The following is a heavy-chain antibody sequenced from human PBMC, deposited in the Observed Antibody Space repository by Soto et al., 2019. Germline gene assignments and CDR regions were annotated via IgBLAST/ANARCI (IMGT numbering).Heavy chain of an antibody. J-gene: IGHJ3*01. CDR2: ISHDASNT. D-gene: IGHD3-9*01. CDR3: AKDGRRELRSFSWLSPGDAFDF. CDR1: GFSFRSYG. V-gene: IGHV3-30*18. Sequence: QVQLVETGGGVVQPGRSLRLSCAASGFSFRSYGMHWVRQSPGKGPEWVAVISHDASNTHYADAVKGRFTISRDNSRNILYMQMNSLRPEDTAVYYCAKDGRRELRSFSWLSPGDAFDFWGLWSMVTVSS.